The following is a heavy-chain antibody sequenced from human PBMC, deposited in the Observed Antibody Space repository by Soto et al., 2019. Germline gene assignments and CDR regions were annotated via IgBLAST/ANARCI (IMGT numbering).Heavy chain of an antibody. CDR2: TYYRSKWYN. CDR1: GDSVSSNSAA. V-gene: IGHV6-1*01. CDR3: ARDPRGNYDFWSGYYPTSFYYYMDV. J-gene: IGHJ6*03. Sequence: SQTLSLTCAISGDSVSSNSAAWNWIRQSPSRGLEWLGRTYYRSKWYNDYAVSVKSRITINPDTSKNQFSLQLNSVTPEDTAVYYCARDPRGNYDFWSGYYPTSFYYYMDVWGKGTTVTVSS. D-gene: IGHD3-3*01.